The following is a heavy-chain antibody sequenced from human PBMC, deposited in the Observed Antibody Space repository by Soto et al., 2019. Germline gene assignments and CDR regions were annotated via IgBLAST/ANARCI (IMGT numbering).Heavy chain of an antibody. D-gene: IGHD3-10*01. J-gene: IGHJ3*02. CDR3: ARALLWFGDDAFDI. CDR2: IKQDGSEK. CDR1: VFTFSSYW. Sequence: GGSLRLSCSASVFTFSSYWMSWFRQAPGKGLEWVANIKQDGSEKYYVDSVKGRFTISRDNAKNSLYLQMNSLRAEDTAVYYCARALLWFGDDAFDIWGQGTMVTVSS. V-gene: IGHV3-7*03.